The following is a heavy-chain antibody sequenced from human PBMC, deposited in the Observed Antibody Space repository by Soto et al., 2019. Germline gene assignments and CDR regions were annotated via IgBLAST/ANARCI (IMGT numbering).Heavy chain of an antibody. CDR1: GFTFSGSA. V-gene: IGHV3-73*01. Sequence: GGSLRLSCAASGFTFSGSAMHWVRQASGKGLEWVGRIRSKAYSYATAYAASVKGRFTISRDDSKNTAYLQMNSLKTEDTAVYYCTRPPGELDPWGQGTLVTVSS. CDR3: TRPPGELDP. CDR2: IRSKAYSYAT. J-gene: IGHJ5*02.